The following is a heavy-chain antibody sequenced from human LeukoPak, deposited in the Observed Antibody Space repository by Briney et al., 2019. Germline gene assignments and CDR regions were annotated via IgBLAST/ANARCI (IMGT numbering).Heavy chain of an antibody. Sequence: SGEVSGKASGYTFTGNYMHWVRQTPGQGLEWMGWINPNSGGTNYAQKLQGRVTTTRDTSINTAHMEQRRLRCDDAAVYYCARQSSSGYGLGYWGQGTLVTVSS. V-gene: IGHV1-2*02. CDR3: ARQSSSGYGLGY. CDR2: INPNSGGT. D-gene: IGHD5-12*01. J-gene: IGHJ4*02. CDR1: GYTFTGNY.